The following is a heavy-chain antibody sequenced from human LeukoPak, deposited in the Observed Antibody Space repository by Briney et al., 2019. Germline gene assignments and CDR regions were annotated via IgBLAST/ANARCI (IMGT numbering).Heavy chain of an antibody. CDR1: GYTFTSYA. V-gene: IGHV1-3*01. CDR3: ARWYYGSGSTNPTIDY. J-gene: IGHJ4*02. Sequence: ASVKVSCKASGYTFTSYAMHWVRQAPGQRLEWMGWINAGNGNTKYSQKFQGRVTITRDTSASTAYMELSSLRSEDTAVYYCARWYYGSGSTNPTIDYWGQGTLVTVSS. D-gene: IGHD3-10*01. CDR2: INAGNGNT.